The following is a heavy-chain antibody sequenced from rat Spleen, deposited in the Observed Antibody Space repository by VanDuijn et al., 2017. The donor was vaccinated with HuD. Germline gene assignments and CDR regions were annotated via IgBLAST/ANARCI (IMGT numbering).Heavy chain of an antibody. CDR3: ARLNYGSYGLGFDY. V-gene: IGHV5-7*01. J-gene: IGHJ2*01. CDR2: ISYDGGST. CDR1: GFTVSDYY. D-gene: IGHD1-3*01. Sequence: EVQLAESGGGLVQPGRSLKLSCAASGFTVSDYYMAWVRQAPTKGLEWVATISYDGGSTYYRDSVKGRFTISRDNAKSTLYLQMDSLRSEDTATYYCARLNYGSYGLGFDYWGQGVMVTVSS.